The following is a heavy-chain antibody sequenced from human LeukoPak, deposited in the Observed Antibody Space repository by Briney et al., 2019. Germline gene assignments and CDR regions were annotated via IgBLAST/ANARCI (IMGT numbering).Heavy chain of an antibody. CDR3: AACGGDCYTVDY. CDR1: GFTFSNAW. D-gene: IGHD2-21*02. CDR2: ISGRGGST. J-gene: IGHJ4*02. V-gene: IGHV3-23*01. Sequence: GGSLRLSCAASGFTFSNAWMSWVRQAPGKGLEWVAGISGRGGSTNYADSVKGRFTISRDNSKNTLYLQMNSLRVEDTAVYYCAACGGDCYTVDYWGQGSLVTVSS.